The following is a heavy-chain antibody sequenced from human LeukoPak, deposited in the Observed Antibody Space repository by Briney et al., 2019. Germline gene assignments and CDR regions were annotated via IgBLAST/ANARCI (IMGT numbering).Heavy chain of an antibody. J-gene: IGHJ4*02. CDR1: GGSFSGYY. CDR2: INHSGST. CDR3: ARMAYCTNGVCYGFDY. V-gene: IGHV4-34*01. Sequence: SETLSLTCAVYGGSFSGYYWSWIRQPPGKGLEWIGEINHSGSTNYNPSLKSRVTISVATYKNQFSLKLSSVTAADTAVYYCARMAYCTNGVCYGFDYWGQGTLVTVSS. D-gene: IGHD2-8*01.